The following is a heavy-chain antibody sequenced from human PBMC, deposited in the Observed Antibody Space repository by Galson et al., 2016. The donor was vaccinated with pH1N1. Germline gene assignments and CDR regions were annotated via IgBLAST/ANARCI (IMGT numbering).Heavy chain of an antibody. CDR1: GFSLSTIGMC. D-gene: IGHD6-19*01. Sequence: PALVKPTQTLTLTCTFSGFSLSTIGMCVSWIRQPPGKALEWLARIDWNDDKYYSTSLKTRLTISKDTSKNQVVLTMTNMDPVDTATYYCARSGNGGWSPFDYWGQGTLVTVSS. CDR3: ARSGNGGWSPFDY. CDR2: IDWNDDK. J-gene: IGHJ4*02. V-gene: IGHV2-70*11.